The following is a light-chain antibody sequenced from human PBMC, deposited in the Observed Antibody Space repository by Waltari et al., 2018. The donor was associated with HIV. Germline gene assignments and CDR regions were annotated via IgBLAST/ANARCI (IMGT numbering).Light chain of an antibody. CDR1: SSDVGGYKY. Sequence: QSGLTQPASVSGSPGESITISCTGTSSDVGGYKYVPWYQQHPGKAPKLMIYEVTNRPSGVSNRFSGSKSGNTASLTISGLQAEDEADYYCSSYTSSATQVFGTGTKVSVL. CDR2: EVT. V-gene: IGLV2-14*01. J-gene: IGLJ1*01. CDR3: SSYTSSATQV.